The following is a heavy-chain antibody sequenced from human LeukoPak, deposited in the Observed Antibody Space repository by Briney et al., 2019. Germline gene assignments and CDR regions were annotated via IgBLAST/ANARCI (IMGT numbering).Heavy chain of an antibody. CDR3: ARDLSSTTGYYYYGMDV. CDR2: ISNSGSTI. CDR1: EFTFSNYD. V-gene: IGHV3-48*03. Sequence: PGGSLRLSCAASEFTFSNYDMNWVRQAPGRGLEWVSYISNSGSTIYYADSVKGRFTISRDNARNSLYLQMNSLRAEDTALYYCARDLSSTTGYYYYGMDVWGQGTTVTVSS. D-gene: IGHD2/OR15-2a*01. J-gene: IGHJ6*02.